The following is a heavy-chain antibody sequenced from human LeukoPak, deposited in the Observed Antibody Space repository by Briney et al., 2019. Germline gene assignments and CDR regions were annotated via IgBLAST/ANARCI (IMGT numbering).Heavy chain of an antibody. CDR3: ARAPGIAVAGTGSWFDP. Sequence: ASVKVSCKASGYTFTGYYIYWVRQAPGQGLEWMGWINPNSGVTNYAQKFQGRVTMTRDTSISTAYMELSRLRSDDTAVYYCARAPGIAVAGTGSWFDPWGQGTLVTVSS. CDR2: INPNSGVT. V-gene: IGHV1-2*02. CDR1: GYTFTGYY. D-gene: IGHD6-19*01. J-gene: IGHJ5*02.